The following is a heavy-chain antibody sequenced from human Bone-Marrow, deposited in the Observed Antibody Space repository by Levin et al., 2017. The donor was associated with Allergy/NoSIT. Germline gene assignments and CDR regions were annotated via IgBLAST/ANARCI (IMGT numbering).Heavy chain of an antibody. Sequence: PAASVKVSCRASGYSFSDYFVNWVRQAPGQGLEWMGWINPKSGGTDYVQKFQGRVTMTRDTSLNTVYMTLSSLKSDDTAVYYCAKTLRTTLTTSVSPLDHWGQGTLLTVSS. D-gene: IGHD1-14*01. CDR2: INPKSGGT. J-gene: IGHJ4*02. CDR3: AKTLRTTLTTSVSPLDH. V-gene: IGHV1-2*02. CDR1: GYSFSDYF.